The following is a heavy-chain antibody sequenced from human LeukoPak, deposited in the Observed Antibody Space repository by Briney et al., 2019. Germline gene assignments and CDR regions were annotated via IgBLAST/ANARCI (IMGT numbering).Heavy chain of an antibody. CDR3: AKDYSNNVFDY. J-gene: IGHJ4*02. D-gene: IGHD4-11*01. V-gene: IGHV3-23*01. CDR1: GFTFSSYA. Sequence: GGSLRLSCAVSGFTFSSYAMSWVRQAPGKGLEWVSTISASGGSTYYADSVKGRFTISRDNSKNTLYLQMNRLRAEDTAVYYCAKDYSNNVFDYWGQGTLVTVSS. CDR2: ISASGGST.